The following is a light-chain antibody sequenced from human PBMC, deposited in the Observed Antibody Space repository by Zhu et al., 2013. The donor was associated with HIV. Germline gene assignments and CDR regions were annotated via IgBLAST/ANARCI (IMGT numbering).Light chain of an antibody. CDR3: QQYGSSPMYT. Sequence: DIQMTQSPSSVSASIGDRITITCRASQDINTYLNWYQQRPGKAPKILVSAASRLQGGVPSRFSGSGSGTDFTLTISRLEPEDFAVYYCQQYGSSPMYTFGQGTKLEIK. CDR2: AAS. CDR1: QDINTY. J-gene: IGKJ2*01. V-gene: IGKV1-39*01.